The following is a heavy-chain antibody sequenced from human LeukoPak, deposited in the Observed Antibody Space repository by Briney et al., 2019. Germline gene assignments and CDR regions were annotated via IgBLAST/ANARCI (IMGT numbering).Heavy chain of an antibody. CDR2: INPNSGGT. J-gene: IGHJ3*02. Sequence: ASVKVSCKASGYIFTDYYMHWVRQAPGQELGWMGRINPNSGGTNYAQKFQGRVTMTRDTSISTAYTELSSLRSEDTAVYYCATAYIVGARDAFDIWGQGTMVTVSS. D-gene: IGHD1-26*01. V-gene: IGHV1/OR15-1*01. CDR1: GYIFTDYY. CDR3: ATAYIVGARDAFDI.